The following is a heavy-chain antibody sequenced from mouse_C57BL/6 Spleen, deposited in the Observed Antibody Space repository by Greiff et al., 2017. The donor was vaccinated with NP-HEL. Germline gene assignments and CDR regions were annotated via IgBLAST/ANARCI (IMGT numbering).Heavy chain of an antibody. V-gene: IGHV2-5*01. J-gene: IGHJ3*01. D-gene: IGHD1-1*01. CDR2: IWRGGST. Sequence: QVQLKESGPGLMQPSQSLSITCTVSGFSLTSYGVHWVRQSPGKGLEWLGVIWRGGSTDYNAAFMSRLSITKDNSKSQVFFKMNSLQADDTAIYYCAKDYYGSSAWFAYWGQGTLVTVSA. CDR3: AKDYYGSSAWFAY. CDR1: GFSLTSYG.